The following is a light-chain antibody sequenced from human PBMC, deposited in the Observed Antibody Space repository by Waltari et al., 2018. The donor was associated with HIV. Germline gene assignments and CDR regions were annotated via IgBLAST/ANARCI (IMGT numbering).Light chain of an antibody. Sequence: QSALTQPPSASGPPGQSVTISCTGTSSDVGGYNYVPWYQPHPGKAPKLMIYEVSRLPSGVPDRFSGYKSGNTASLTVSGLQAEDEADYYCSSYAGSNGVVFGTGTKVTVL. CDR2: EVS. V-gene: IGLV2-8*01. J-gene: IGLJ1*01. CDR3: SSYAGSNGVV. CDR1: SSDVGGYNY.